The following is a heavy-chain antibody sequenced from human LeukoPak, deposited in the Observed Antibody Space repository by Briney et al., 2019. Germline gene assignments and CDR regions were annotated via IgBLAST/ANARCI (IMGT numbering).Heavy chain of an antibody. CDR1: GFSFSNYG. CDR3: AASGSYLDYYYYMDV. V-gene: IGHV3-30*02. D-gene: IGHD1-26*01. Sequence: PGGSLRLSCAASGFSFSNYGMHCVRRATCKGLEWVTFIRHDGGNAYYADSVKGRFTISRDNSKNTLYLQMNGLRAEDTAVYYCAASGSYLDYYYYMDVWGKGTTATVSS. CDR2: IRHDGGNA. J-gene: IGHJ6*03.